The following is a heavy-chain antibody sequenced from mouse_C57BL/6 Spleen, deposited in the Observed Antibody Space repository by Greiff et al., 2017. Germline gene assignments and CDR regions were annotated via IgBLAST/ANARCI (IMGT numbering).Heavy chain of an antibody. J-gene: IGHJ2*01. V-gene: IGHV5-6*01. CDR3: ARLGEEIYFDY. CDR1: GFTFSSYG. D-gene: IGHD4-1*01. CDR2: ISSGGSYT. Sequence: EVKLQESGGDLVKPGGSLKLSCAASGFTFSSYGMSWVRQTPDKRLEWVATISSGGSYTYYPDSVKGRFTISRDNAKNTLYLQMSSLKSEDTAMYYCARLGEEIYFDYWGQGTTLTVSS.